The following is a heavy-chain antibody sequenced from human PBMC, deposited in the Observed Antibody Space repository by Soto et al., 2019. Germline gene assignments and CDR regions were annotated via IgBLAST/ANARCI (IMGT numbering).Heavy chain of an antibody. D-gene: IGHD3-22*01. Sequence: ASVTVSCTASGFTFTSSAVQWVRQARGERLEWIGWIVVGSGNTNYAQKFQERVTITRDMSTSTAYMELSSLRSEDTAVYYCAATYYYDSSGYLFPDYWGQGTLVTSPQ. J-gene: IGHJ4*02. CDR3: AATYYYDSSGYLFPDY. V-gene: IGHV1-58*01. CDR2: IVVGSGNT. CDR1: GFTFTSSA.